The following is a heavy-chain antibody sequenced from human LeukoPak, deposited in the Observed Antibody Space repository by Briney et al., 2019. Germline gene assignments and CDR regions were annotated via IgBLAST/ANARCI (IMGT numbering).Heavy chain of an antibody. CDR3: ARESHVTREDY. CDR1: GYTFTRYG. D-gene: IGHD3-10*01. Sequence: ASVKVSCKASGYTFTRYGISWVRQAPGQGLEWMGWISAYNGNTNYAQKLQGRVTMTTDTSTSTAYMELRSLRSEDTAVYYCARESHVTREDYWGQGTLVTVSS. CDR2: ISAYNGNT. J-gene: IGHJ4*02. V-gene: IGHV1-18*01.